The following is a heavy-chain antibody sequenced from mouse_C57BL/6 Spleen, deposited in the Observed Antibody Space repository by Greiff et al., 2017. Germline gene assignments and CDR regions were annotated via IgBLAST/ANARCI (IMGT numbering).Heavy chain of an antibody. J-gene: IGHJ1*03. V-gene: IGHV5-16*01. CDR2: INYDGSST. Sequence: DVQLVESEGGLVQPGSSMKLSCTASGFTFSDYYMAWVRQVPEKGLEWVANINYDGSSTNYLDSLKSRFIISRDNAKNILYLQMSSLKSEDTATYYCARKCYSKEYFDVWCTGTTVTVSS. CDR3: ARKCYSKEYFDV. D-gene: IGHD2-5*01. CDR1: GFTFSDYY.